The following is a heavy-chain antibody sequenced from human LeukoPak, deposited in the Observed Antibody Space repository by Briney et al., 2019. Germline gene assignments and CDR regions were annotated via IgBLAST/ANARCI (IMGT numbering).Heavy chain of an antibody. D-gene: IGHD6-19*01. Sequence: PGGSLRLSCEASGFTFNTYVIYWVRQAPGKGLEWVSGICGSGGCTYYADSVKGRFTISRDNSKNTVYLQMNSLTADDTAVYYCAKTTVGYSSGRYPGWPADCWGQGTLVTVSS. V-gene: IGHV3-23*01. J-gene: IGHJ4*02. CDR2: ICGSGGCT. CDR3: AKTTVGYSSGRYPGWPADC. CDR1: GFTFNTYV.